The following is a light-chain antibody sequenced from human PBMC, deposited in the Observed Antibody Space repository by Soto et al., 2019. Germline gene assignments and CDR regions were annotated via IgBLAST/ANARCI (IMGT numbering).Light chain of an antibody. CDR2: DAS. J-gene: IGKJ4*01. Sequence: ETVLTQSPATLSLSPGERATLSCRASQSIGSYLQWYQLKSGQAPRLLIYDASNRATGIPARFSGSGSGTDFTLTISSLEPEDFAVYYCQHRSNWPLTFGGGTKVEIK. CDR1: QSIGSY. V-gene: IGKV3-11*01. CDR3: QHRSNWPLT.